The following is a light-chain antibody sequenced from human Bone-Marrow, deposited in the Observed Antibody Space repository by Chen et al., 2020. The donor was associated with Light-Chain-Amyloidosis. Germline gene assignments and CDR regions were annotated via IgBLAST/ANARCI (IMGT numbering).Light chain of an antibody. V-gene: IGLV3-21*02. Sequence: SYVLTQPSSVSVAPGQTATIACGGNNIGSTSVHWYQQTPGQAPLLVVYDDSDRPSGIPERLSGSNSGNTATLTISRVEVGEEADYYCQVWDRGSDRPVFGGGTKLTVL. CDR1: NIGSTS. CDR3: QVWDRGSDRPV. J-gene: IGLJ3*02. CDR2: DDS.